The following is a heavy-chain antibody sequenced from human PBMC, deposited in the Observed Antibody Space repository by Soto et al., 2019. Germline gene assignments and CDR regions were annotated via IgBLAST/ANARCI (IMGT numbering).Heavy chain of an antibody. J-gene: IGHJ4*02. V-gene: IGHV1-18*01. Sequence: QVQLVQSGAEVKKPGASVKVSCKASGYTFTSYAISWVRQAPGQGLEWMGWISAYNGNTNDAQNLQGRVTMTTDTSTSTAYMELRRPRSDDTPVHYCARDSPPIDSWGQGTLVTVSS. CDR2: ISAYNGNT. CDR1: GYTFTSYA. CDR3: ARDSPPIDS.